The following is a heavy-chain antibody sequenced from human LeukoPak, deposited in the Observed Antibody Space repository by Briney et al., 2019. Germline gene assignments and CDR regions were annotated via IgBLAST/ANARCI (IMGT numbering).Heavy chain of an antibody. Sequence: GASVKVSCKASGYTFTGYYMHWVRQAPGQGLEWMGIINPSGGSTSYAQKFQGRVTMTRGTSTSTVYMELSSLRSEDTAVYYCAGSSADAFDIWGQGTMVTVSS. J-gene: IGHJ3*02. CDR2: INPSGGST. D-gene: IGHD6-13*01. CDR3: AGSSADAFDI. CDR1: GYTFTGYY. V-gene: IGHV1-46*01.